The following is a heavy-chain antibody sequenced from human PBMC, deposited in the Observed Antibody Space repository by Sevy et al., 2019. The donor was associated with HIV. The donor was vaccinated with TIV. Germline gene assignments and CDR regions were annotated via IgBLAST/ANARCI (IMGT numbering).Heavy chain of an antibody. J-gene: IGHJ5*02. V-gene: IGHV5-51*01. Sequence: GESLKISCKGSGYSFTSYWIGWVRQMPGKGLEWMGIIYPGDSDTRHSPSFQGQVIISADKSISTAYLQWSSLKASDTAMYYCATRRGDSDYYGSGSYYSPWGQGTLVTVSS. D-gene: IGHD3-10*01. CDR1: GYSFTSYW. CDR3: ATRRGDSDYYGSGSYYSP. CDR2: IYPGDSDT.